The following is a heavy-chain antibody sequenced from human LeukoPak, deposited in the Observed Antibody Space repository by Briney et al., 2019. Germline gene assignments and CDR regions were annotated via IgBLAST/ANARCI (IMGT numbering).Heavy chain of an antibody. CDR3: ARPHDFWSGLTWFDP. D-gene: IGHD3-3*01. CDR2: INHSGST. Sequence: SSETLSLTCAVYGGSFSGYYWSWIRQPPGKGLEWIGEINHSGSTNYNPSLKSRVTISVDTSKNQFSLKLSSVTAADTAVYYCARPHDFWSGLTWFDPWGQGTLVAVSS. J-gene: IGHJ5*02. CDR1: GGSFSGYY. V-gene: IGHV4-34*01.